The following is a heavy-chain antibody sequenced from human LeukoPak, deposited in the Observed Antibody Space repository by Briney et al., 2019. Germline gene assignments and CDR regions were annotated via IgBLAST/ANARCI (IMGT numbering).Heavy chain of an antibody. J-gene: IGHJ3*01. CDR2: IWYDGGNK. V-gene: IGHV3-33*01. Sequence: GGSLRLSCAASGFIFSSYGMHWVRQAPGKGLEWVATIWYDGGNKYYADSVKGRYTISRDNSKNTLYLQMSSLRAEDTAVYYCARAAGAGSDACAFWGQGTMVTVSS. D-gene: IGHD6-13*01. CDR1: GFIFSSYG. CDR3: ARAAGAGSDACAF.